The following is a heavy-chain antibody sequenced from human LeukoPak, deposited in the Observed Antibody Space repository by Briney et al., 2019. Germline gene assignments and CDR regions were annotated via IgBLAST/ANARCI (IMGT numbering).Heavy chain of an antibody. V-gene: IGHV3-11*01. CDR1: GFTFSDHY. CDR2: ISSSGSTI. CDR3: ARATIPAANYYYYYYHMDI. D-gene: IGHD2-2*01. J-gene: IGHJ6*03. Sequence: PGGSLRLSCAASGFTFSDHYMSWIRQAPGKGLEWVSYISSSGSTIYYADSVKGRFTISRDNAKNSLYLQMNSLRAEDTAVYYCARATIPAANYYYYYYHMDIWGKGTTVTVSS.